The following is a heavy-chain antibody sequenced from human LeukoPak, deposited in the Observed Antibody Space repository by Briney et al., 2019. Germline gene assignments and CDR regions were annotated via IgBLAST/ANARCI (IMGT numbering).Heavy chain of an antibody. V-gene: IGHV3-23*01. CDR1: GFTFTNYA. J-gene: IGHJ5*02. D-gene: IGHD5-12*01. Sequence: PGESLRLSCAASGFTFTNYAMSWVRQAPGKGLEWVSTISGSGGSTYYADSVKGRFTIYRDNSKSTLYLQMNSLRAEDTAVYYCAKESSGYVGYSSNWFDPWGQGTLVTVSP. CDR3: AKESSGYVGYSSNWFDP. CDR2: ISGSGGST.